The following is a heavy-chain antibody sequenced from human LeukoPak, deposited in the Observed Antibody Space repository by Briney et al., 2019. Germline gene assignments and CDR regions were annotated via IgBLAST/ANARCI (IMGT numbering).Heavy chain of an antibody. CDR3: ARDRGRPAANDAFDI. V-gene: IGHV3-21*01. D-gene: IGHD2-2*01. CDR2: ISSSSSYI. CDR1: GFTFSSYS. Sequence: GSLRLSCAASGFTFSSYSMNWVRQAPGKGLEWVSSISSSSSYIYYADSVKGRFTISRDNAKNSLYLQMNSLRAEDTAVYYCARDRGRPAANDAFDIWGQGTMVTVSS. J-gene: IGHJ3*02.